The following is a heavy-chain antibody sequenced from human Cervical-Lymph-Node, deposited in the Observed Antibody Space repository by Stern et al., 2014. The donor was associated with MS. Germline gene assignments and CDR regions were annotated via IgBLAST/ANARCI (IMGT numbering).Heavy chain of an antibody. Sequence: VQLVESGGGLVQPGGTRRLSCVASGSTFSTSWMSWVRQAPGKGLEWVANIKRGGSETCYMASVKGRFTISRDNAKISLYLEMNSRRAEDTAVYYCTRFLQSGWSDLFDSWGRGTLVTVSS. CDR1: GSTFSTSW. V-gene: IGHV3-7*01. CDR3: TRFLQSGWSDLFDS. CDR2: IKRGGSET. J-gene: IGHJ4*02. D-gene: IGHD6-19*01.